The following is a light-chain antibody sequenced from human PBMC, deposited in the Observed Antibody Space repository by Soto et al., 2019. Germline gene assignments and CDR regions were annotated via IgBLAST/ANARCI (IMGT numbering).Light chain of an antibody. CDR3: QQYIDWPLT. V-gene: IGKV3-15*01. J-gene: IGKJ5*01. CDR2: GPS. Sequence: EIVMTQSPATLSVSTGDSVTLSCRASQSINSRLVWYQQKPGQATRLLIYGPSTRASGVQARFSGSGSGTEFALTLSSLQSEDFAIYSCQQYIDWPLTVGQGNRLHIK. CDR1: QSINSR.